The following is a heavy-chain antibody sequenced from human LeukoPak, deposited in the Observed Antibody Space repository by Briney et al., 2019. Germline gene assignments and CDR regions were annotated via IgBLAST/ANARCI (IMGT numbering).Heavy chain of an antibody. D-gene: IGHD3-10*02. Sequence: GSPRLSCAASGFTFSSYEMNWVRQAPGKGLEWVSYISSSGSTIYYADPVKGRFTISRDNAKNSLYLQMNSLRAEDTAVYYCAELGITMIGGVWGKGTTVTISS. V-gene: IGHV3-48*03. CDR1: GFTFSSYE. CDR3: AELGITMIGGV. J-gene: IGHJ6*04. CDR2: ISSSGSTI.